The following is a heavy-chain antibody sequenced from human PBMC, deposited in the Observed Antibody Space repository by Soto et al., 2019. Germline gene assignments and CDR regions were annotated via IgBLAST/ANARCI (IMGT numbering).Heavy chain of an antibody. J-gene: IGHJ4*02. CDR3: ARGGGYDSFDF. CDR2: IYESGRT. D-gene: IGHD2-15*01. Sequence: PSETLSLTCIVSGASISTGGYSWSWIRQPTGKGPEWIGYIYESGRTYYKPSLKSRAYISMDKSRNQFSVRWTSVTAADTAVYFCARGGGYDSFDFWGQGIQVTVSS. CDR1: GASISTGGYS. V-gene: IGHV4-30-2*01.